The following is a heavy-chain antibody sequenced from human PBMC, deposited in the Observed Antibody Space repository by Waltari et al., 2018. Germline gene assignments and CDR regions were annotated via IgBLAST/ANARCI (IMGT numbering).Heavy chain of an antibody. CDR1: GGSISSSSYY. J-gene: IGHJ4*02. V-gene: IGHV4-39*07. D-gene: IGHD4-17*01. Sequence: QLQLQESGPGLVKPSETLSLTCTVSGGSISSSSYYWGWIRQPPGKGLGWIGSIYYRGSTYYSPSLTSRVTISVDTSKHQFSLKLISVTAADTAVYYCASVDYGFYQIDYWGQGTLVTVSS. CDR3: ASVDYGFYQIDY. CDR2: IYYRGST.